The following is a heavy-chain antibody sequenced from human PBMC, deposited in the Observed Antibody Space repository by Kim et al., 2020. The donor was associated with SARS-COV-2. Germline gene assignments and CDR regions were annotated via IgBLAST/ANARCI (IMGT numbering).Heavy chain of an antibody. D-gene: IGHD6-13*01. CDR3: ARDSKNAKQQLASGIDY. J-gene: IGHJ4*02. Sequence: GGSLRLSCAASGFTFSSYSMNWVRQAPGKGLEWVSSISSSSSYIYYADSVKGRFTISRDNAKNSLYLQMNSLRAEDTAVYYCARDSKNAKQQLASGIDYWGQGTLVTVSS. V-gene: IGHV3-21*01. CDR1: GFTFSSYS. CDR2: ISSSSSYI.